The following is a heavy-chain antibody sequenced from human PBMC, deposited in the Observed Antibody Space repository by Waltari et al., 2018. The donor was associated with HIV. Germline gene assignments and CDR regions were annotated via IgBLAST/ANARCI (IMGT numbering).Heavy chain of an antibody. V-gene: IGHV1-2*02. CDR2: INPGSGVT. CDR1: GYNFTASY. D-gene: IGHD3-10*01. Sequence: LQSGAAVKRPGASLRDSCKASGYNFTASYIHWLPFSDGQGLEGMVWINPGSGVTKIQKTFQGRVALNRGPSANSAYIDFRSLQFNDTAVYYCARAGSSGQLGDIILAPTFNWFDPWGQGTHVIVS. J-gene: IGHJ5*02. CDR3: ARAGSSGQLGDIILAPTFNWFDP.